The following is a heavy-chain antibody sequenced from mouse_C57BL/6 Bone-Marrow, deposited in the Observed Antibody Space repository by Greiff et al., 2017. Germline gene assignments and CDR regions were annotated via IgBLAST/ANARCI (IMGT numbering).Heavy chain of an antibody. V-gene: IGHV1-63*01. D-gene: IGHD1-2*01. CDR3: ARSYYYGWGFAY. J-gene: IGHJ3*01. Sequence: VQLHQSGAELVRPGTSVKMSCKASGYTFTNYWIGWAKQRPGHGLEWIGDIYPGGGYTNYNEKFKGKATLTADKSSSTAYMQFSSLTSEDSAIYYCARSYYYGWGFAYWGQGTLVTVSA. CDR1: GYTFTNYW. CDR2: IYPGGGYT.